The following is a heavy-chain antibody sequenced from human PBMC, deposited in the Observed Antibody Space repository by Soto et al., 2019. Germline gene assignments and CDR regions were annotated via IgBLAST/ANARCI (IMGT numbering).Heavy chain of an antibody. CDR2: IYPGDSDT. Sequence: PGESLKISCKGSGYSFTSYWIGWVRQMPGKGLEWMGIIYPGDSDTRYSPSFQGQVTISADKSISTAYLQWSSLKASDTAMYYCAGSAAGTGRAPYYYGMDVWGQGTTVTVSS. CDR3: AGSAAGTGRAPYYYGMDV. CDR1: GYSFTSYW. J-gene: IGHJ6*02. V-gene: IGHV5-51*01. D-gene: IGHD6-13*01.